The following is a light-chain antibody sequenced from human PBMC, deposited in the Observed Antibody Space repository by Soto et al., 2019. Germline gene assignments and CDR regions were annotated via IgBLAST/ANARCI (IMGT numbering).Light chain of an antibody. Sequence: DIVMTQSPLSLLVTPGEPASISCRSSQSLLHSNVNNYLDWYLQKPGQSPQLLIYGGSNRASGVPDRFSGSGSGTDFTLKISRVEAEDVGVYYCMQAIQSPWAFGQGTKVEIK. CDR3: MQAIQSPWA. J-gene: IGKJ1*01. V-gene: IGKV2-28*01. CDR2: GGS. CDR1: QSLLHSNVNNY.